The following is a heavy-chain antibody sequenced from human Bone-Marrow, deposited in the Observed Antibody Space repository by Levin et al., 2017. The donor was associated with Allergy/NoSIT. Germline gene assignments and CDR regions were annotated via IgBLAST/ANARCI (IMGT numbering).Heavy chain of an antibody. J-gene: IGHJ4*02. Sequence: GGSLRLSCAASGFTFSTYSMNWVRQAPGKGLERVASISSGSGYIYYSDSVKGRFTISRDNAKNSLDLQMNSLRAEDTAVYYCARDPTMAYNFDSSGYLQFDYWGQGTLVTVSS. V-gene: IGHV3-21*01. CDR1: GFTFSTYS. CDR3: ARDPTMAYNFDSSGYLQFDY. CDR2: ISSGSGYI. D-gene: IGHD3-22*01.